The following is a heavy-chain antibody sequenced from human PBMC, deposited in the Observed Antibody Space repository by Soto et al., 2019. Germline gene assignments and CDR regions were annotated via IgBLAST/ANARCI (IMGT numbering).Heavy chain of an antibody. CDR2: ISSSSSYI. D-gene: IGHD3-22*01. V-gene: IGHV3-21*01. CDR3: ARGLYYYDSSVYYFA. J-gene: IGHJ4*02. CDR1: GFTFSSYS. Sequence: EVQLVESGGGLVKPGGSLRLSCAASGFTFSSYSMNWVRQAPGKGLEWVSSISSSSSYIYYADSVKGRFTISRDNAKNSLYLHMNSLRAEDTAVYYCARGLYYYDSSVYYFAWGQGTLVTVSS.